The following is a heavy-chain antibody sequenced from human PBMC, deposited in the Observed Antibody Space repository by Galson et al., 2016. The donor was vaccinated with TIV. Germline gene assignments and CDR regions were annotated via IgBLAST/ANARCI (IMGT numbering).Heavy chain of an antibody. J-gene: IGHJ4*02. CDR3: ARVYDLWTVDSSFDC. D-gene: IGHD3-9*01. V-gene: IGHV1-2*02. CDR1: GYSFSDYH. CDR2: INPKDGDT. Sequence: SVKVSCKASGYSFSDYHIHWVRQAPGQGLQWMGWINPKDGDTYYAQDFQGRVTMTRDTSFTTAYLEMSRLRSDDTALYYCARVYDLWTVDSSFDCWGQGTVVTVSS.